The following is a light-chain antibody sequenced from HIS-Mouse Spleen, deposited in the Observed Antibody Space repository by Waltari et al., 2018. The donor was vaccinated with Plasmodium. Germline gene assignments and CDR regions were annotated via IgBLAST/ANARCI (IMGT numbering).Light chain of an antibody. CDR1: SSDVGGYNY. J-gene: IGLJ1*01. CDR3: CSYAGSYFYV. V-gene: IGLV2-11*01. Sequence: QSALTQPRSVSGSPGQSVTISCTGTSSDVGGYNYVSWHQQHPGKAPKLMTYDVSKRPSGVPDRFSGSKSGNTASLTISGLQAEDEADYYCCSYAGSYFYVFGTGTKVTVL. CDR2: DVS.